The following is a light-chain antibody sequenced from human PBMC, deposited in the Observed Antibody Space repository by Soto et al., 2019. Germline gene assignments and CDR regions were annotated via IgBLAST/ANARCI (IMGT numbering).Light chain of an antibody. Sequence: SYELTQPPSVSVSPGQTASITCSGDKLGDKYACWYQQKPGQSPVLVIYQDNKRPSGIPERFSGSNSGNTATLTISGTQAMDEVDYYCQAWDSSTVVFGGGTKVTVL. CDR1: KLGDKY. CDR2: QDN. J-gene: IGLJ2*01. V-gene: IGLV3-1*01. CDR3: QAWDSSTVV.